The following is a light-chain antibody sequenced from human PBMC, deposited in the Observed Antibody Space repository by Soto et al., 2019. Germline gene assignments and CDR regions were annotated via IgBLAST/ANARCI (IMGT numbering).Light chain of an antibody. CDR3: QQRSNWPFT. CDR2: DAS. J-gene: IGKJ4*01. V-gene: IGKV3-11*01. Sequence: EIMLPQSPPTLSFSLGERATLSSRASQSVRSSLAWYQQKPGQAPRLLIYDASNRATGIPARFSGSGSGTDFTLTISSLEPEDFAVYYCQQRSNWPFTFGGGTKVDIK. CDR1: QSVRSS.